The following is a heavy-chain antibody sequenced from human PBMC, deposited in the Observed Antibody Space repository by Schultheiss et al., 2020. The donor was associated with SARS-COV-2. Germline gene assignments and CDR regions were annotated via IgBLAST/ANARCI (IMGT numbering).Heavy chain of an antibody. CDR2: IYYSGST. J-gene: IGHJ4*02. CDR1: GGSISSYY. CDR3: ARVVDDILTGYQYYFDY. Sequence: SETLSLTCTVSGGSISSYYWSWIRQPPGKGLEWIGYIYYSGSTYYNPSLKSRVTISVDTSKNQFSLKLSSVTAADTAVYYCARVVDDILTGYQYYFDYWGQGTLVTVSS. D-gene: IGHD3-9*01. V-gene: IGHV4-59*12.